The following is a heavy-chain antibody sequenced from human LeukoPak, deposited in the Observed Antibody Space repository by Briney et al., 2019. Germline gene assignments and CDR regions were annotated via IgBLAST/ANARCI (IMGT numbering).Heavy chain of an antibody. CDR2: ISYDGSNK. J-gene: IGHJ4*02. D-gene: IGHD6-19*01. CDR3: AKGSGYNSGWYFDY. V-gene: IGHV3-30*18. CDR1: GFTFSSYG. Sequence: GGSLRLSCAASGFTFSSYGMHWVRQAPGKGLEWVAVISYDGSNKYYADSVKGRFTISRDNSKNTLYLQMNSLRAEDTAVYYCAKGSGYNSGWYFDYWGQGTLVTVSS.